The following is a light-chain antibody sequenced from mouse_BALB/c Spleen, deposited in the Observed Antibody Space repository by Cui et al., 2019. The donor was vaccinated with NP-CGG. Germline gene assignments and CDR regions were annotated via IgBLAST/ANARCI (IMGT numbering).Light chain of an antibody. CDR3: ALWYSNHWV. V-gene: IGLV1*01. CDR2: GTK. Sequence: QAVVTQDSALTTSPGETVTLTCRSSTGAVTASNYANWVQEKPDHLFTGLIGGTKNRVPGVPARFSGSLIGDKAALTITGAQTEDEAIYFCALWYSNHWVFGGGNKLTVL. CDR1: TGAVTASNY. J-gene: IGLJ1*01.